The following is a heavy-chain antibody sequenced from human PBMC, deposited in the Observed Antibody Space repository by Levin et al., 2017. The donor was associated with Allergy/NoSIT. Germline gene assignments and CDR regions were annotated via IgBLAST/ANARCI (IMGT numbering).Heavy chain of an antibody. Sequence: ASVKVSCKASGYTFTSYAMHWVRQAPGQKIEWMGWINPGNGNTKYSQNFQGRVTMTRDTSASTAYMELSSLRSEDTAVYYCARDIYYGSGSYYGCWFDPWGQGTLVTVSS. CDR2: INPGNGNT. V-gene: IGHV1-3*01. CDR1: GYTFTSYA. D-gene: IGHD3-10*01. CDR3: ARDIYYGSGSYYGCWFDP. J-gene: IGHJ5*02.